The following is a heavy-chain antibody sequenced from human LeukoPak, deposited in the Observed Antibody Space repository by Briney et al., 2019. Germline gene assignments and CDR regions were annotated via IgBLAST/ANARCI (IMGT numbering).Heavy chain of an antibody. V-gene: IGHV4-39*07. Sequence: SETLSLTCTVSGGSISSGGYYWSWIRQPPGRGLEWIGEINHSGSTNYNPSLKSRVTISVDTSKNQFSLKLSSVTAADTAVYYCARGYDGDYWGQGTLVTVSS. CDR2: INHSGST. J-gene: IGHJ4*02. D-gene: IGHD2-2*01. CDR1: GGSISSGGYY. CDR3: ARGYDGDY.